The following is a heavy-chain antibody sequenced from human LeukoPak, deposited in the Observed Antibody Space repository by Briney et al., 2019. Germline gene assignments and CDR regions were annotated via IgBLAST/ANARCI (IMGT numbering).Heavy chain of an antibody. J-gene: IGHJ5*02. CDR3: ARDCTNGVCFRFDP. V-gene: IGHV3-21*01. D-gene: IGHD2-8*01. Sequence: GGSLRLSCAASGFTFSSYSMNWVRQAPGKGLEWVSSISSSSSYIYYADSVKGRFTISRDNAKNSLYLQMNSLRAEDTAVYYCARDCTNGVCFRFDPWGQGILVTVSS. CDR2: ISSSSSYI. CDR1: GFTFSSYS.